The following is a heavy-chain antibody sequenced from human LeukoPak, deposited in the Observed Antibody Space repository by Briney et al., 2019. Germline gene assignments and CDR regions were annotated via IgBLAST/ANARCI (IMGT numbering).Heavy chain of an antibody. V-gene: IGHV1-46*01. CDR2: INPSGGST. CDR1: GYTFTSYY. CDR3: ASTLYYYDSSGYYPDYYYYGMDV. D-gene: IGHD3-22*01. J-gene: IGHJ6*02. Sequence: GASVKVSCKASGYTFTSYYMHWVRQAPGQGLEWMGIINPSGGSTSYAQKFQGRVTMTRDTSTSTVYMELSSLRSEDTAVYYCASTLYYYDSSGYYPDYYYYGMDVWGQGTTVTVSS.